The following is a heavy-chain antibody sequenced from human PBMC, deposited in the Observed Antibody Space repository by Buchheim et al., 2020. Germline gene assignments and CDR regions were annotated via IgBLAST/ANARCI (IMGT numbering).Heavy chain of an antibody. CDR2: IKSKVDGETS. V-gene: IGHV3-15*01. CDR3: ATDPDSSSYYSFDY. CDR1: GFTFKNAW. J-gene: IGHJ4*02. D-gene: IGHD3-22*01. Sequence: EVKLVDSGGGLVKPGGSLKISCAASGFTFKNAWMSWVRQAPGKGLEWVGRIKSKVDGETSDYAAPVQGRFSISRDASKNVLTLQMDSLKTEDTAVYYCATDPDSSSYYSFDYWGQG.